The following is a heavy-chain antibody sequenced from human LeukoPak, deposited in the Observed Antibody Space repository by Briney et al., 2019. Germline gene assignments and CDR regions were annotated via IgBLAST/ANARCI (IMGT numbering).Heavy chain of an antibody. CDR1: GFSFGTYA. CDR2: VSYDEINK. J-gene: IGHJ6*02. CDR3: VRVNGAGRAMVIHGMDV. V-gene: IGHV3-30*09. D-gene: IGHD5-18*01. Sequence: GTSLRLSRVASGFSFGTYAIHWVRQAPGKGLEWLSVVSYDEINKYYADSVKGRFAISRDNSKDTLYLQMNNLTPEDTAVYYCVRVNGAGRAMVIHGMDVWGQGTTVTVSS.